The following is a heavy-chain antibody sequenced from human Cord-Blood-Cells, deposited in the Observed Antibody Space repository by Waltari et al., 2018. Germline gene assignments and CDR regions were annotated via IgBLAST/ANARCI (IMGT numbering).Heavy chain of an antibody. J-gene: IGHJ5*02. V-gene: IGHV1-18*01. CDR2: ISAYNGKT. CDR3: ARDKLRYFDWSTNWFDP. D-gene: IGHD3-9*01. CDR1: GYTFTSYG. Sequence: QVQLVQSGAEVKKPGASVKVSCKASGYTFTSYGISWVRQAPGQGLEWMGWISAYNGKTNYAQKLPGRVTMTTDTSTSTAYMELRSLRSDDTAVYYCARDKLRYFDWSTNWFDPWGQGTLVTVSS.